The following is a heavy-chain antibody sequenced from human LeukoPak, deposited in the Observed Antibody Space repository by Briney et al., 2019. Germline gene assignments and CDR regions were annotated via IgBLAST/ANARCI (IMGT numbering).Heavy chain of an antibody. CDR1: GFTFSSYS. J-gene: IGHJ6*03. Sequence: PGGSLRLSCAASGFTFSSYSMNWVRQAPGKGLEWVSSISSSSSYIYYADSVKGRFTISRDNAKNSLYLQMNSLRAEDTAVYYCASPDMVRGPNPDYYYYYYMDVWGKGTTVTVSS. D-gene: IGHD3-10*01. CDR2: ISSSSSYI. CDR3: ASPDMVRGPNPDYYYYYYMDV. V-gene: IGHV3-21*01.